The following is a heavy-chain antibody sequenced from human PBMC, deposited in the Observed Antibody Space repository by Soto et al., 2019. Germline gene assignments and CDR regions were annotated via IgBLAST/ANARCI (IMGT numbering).Heavy chain of an antibody. CDR2: IKSKTDGGTT. V-gene: IGHV3-15*01. Sequence: GGSLRLSCAASGFTFSNAWMSWVRQAPGKGLEWVGRIKSKTDGGTTDYAAPVKGRFTISRDDSKNTLYLQMNSLKTEDTAVYYSTTTWLRFRTPYWRQGTLVTVSS. J-gene: IGHJ4*02. D-gene: IGHD5-12*01. CDR3: TTTWLRFRTPY. CDR1: GFTFSNAW.